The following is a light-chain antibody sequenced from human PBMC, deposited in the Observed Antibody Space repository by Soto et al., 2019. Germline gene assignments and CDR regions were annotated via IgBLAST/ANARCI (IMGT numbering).Light chain of an antibody. CDR2: GAS. V-gene: IGKV3-15*01. CDR1: QSVSSD. CDR3: QQYNEWPPLT. J-gene: IGKJ4*01. Sequence: EIVLTQSPDTLSLSPGERATLSCRASQSVSSDFLVWYQQKPGQAPRLLLYGASTRATGIPARFSASGSGTEFTLTISSLQSEDFAVYFCQQYNEWPPLTFGGGTKVEI.